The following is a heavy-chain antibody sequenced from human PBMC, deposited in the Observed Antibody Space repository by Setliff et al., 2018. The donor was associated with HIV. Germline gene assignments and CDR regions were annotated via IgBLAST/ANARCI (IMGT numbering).Heavy chain of an antibody. CDR2: IWYDGSDK. CDR3: AKVYGTGYFYYYYCMHV. CDR1: GFIFSNYG. J-gene: IGHJ6*02. D-gene: IGHD2-8*02. V-gene: IGHV3-33*06. Sequence: LRLSCAASGFIFSNYGMHWVRQAPGKGLEWVAFIWYDGSDKYYADSVKGRFTISRDNSKNTLFLEMNYLRAEDAAVYYGAKVYGTGYFYYYYCMHVWGQGTTVTVSS.